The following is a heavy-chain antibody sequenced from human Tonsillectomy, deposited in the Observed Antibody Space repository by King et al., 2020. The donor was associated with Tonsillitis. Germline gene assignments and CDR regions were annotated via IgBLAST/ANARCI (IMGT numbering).Heavy chain of an antibody. CDR1: GGSISSYY. Sequence: VQLQESGPGLVKPSETLSLTCTVSGGSISSYYWSWIRQPPGKGLEWIGYIYYSGVTNYNPSLKSRVTISVDTSKNQFSLKLRSVTSADTAVYYCARVGVYVSSGYYAGWFDPWGQGTLVTVSS. J-gene: IGHJ5*02. V-gene: IGHV4-59*01. CDR3: ARVGVYVSSGYYAGWFDP. CDR2: IYYSGVT. D-gene: IGHD3-22*01.